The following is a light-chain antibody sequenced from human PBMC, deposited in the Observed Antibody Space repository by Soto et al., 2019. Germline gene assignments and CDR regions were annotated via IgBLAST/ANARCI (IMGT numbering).Light chain of an antibody. Sequence: EVVLTQSPATLSLSPGERATLSCRASQSVSSYLAWYQQKPGQAPRLLIYDASNRATGIPARFSGSGSGTDFTLTISSLEPEDFAVYYCQQRGKWLTFGGGTKVEIK. CDR1: QSVSSY. CDR3: QQRGKWLT. J-gene: IGKJ4*01. V-gene: IGKV3-11*01. CDR2: DAS.